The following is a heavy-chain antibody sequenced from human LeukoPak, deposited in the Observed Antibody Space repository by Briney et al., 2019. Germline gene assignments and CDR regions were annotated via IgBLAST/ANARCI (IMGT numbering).Heavy chain of an antibody. CDR1: GFTFSSYA. V-gene: IGHV3-23*01. CDR3: ASHPKSGGNFDY. D-gene: IGHD4-23*01. J-gene: IGHJ4*02. Sequence: PGGSLRLSCAASGFTFSSYAMSWVRQAPGKGLEWVSAISGSGGSTYYADSVKGRFTISRDNSKNTLYLEMNNLRAEDTAAYYCASHPKSGGNFDYWGQGTLVTVSS. CDR2: ISGSGGST.